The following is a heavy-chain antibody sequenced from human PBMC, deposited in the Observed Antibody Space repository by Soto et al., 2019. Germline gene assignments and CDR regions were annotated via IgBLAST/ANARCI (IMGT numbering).Heavy chain of an antibody. CDR3: ARDGYYDSSAYPRDAFDI. CDR1: GFTFSDYY. Sequence: PGGSLRLSCAAAGFTFSDYYMSWIRQAPGKGLEWVSYISSSSSYTNYADSVKGRFTISRDNAKNSLYLQMNSLRAEDTAVYYCARDGYYDSSAYPRDAFDIWGQGTMVTVSS. CDR2: ISSSSSYT. D-gene: IGHD3-22*01. J-gene: IGHJ3*02. V-gene: IGHV3-11*06.